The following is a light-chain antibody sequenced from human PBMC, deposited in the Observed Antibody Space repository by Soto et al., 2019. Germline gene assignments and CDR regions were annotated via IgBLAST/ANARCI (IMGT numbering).Light chain of an antibody. CDR2: DAS. CDR1: QSIGRW. J-gene: IGKJ2*01. Sequence: DIRMTQSPSTLSASVGDRVTITCRASQSIGRWLAWYQQKAGRAPKLLMYDASSLSSGVTSRFSGSGSGTEFTLTISSLQPDDFATYYCQQYNSCFGQGTKLEI. V-gene: IGKV1-5*01. CDR3: QQYNSC.